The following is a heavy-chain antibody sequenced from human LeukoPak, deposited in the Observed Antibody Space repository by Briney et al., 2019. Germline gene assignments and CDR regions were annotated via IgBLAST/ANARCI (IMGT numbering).Heavy chain of an antibody. D-gene: IGHD3-22*01. CDR3: VSWAGKYYEPSDYFLVPANP. Sequence: PGGSLRLSCAASGFTFSKYWMSWIRQAPGKGLEWAAHISEDGSNKYYVESVKGRFTISRDNAKNSLYLQMNSLRVEDTAVYYCVSWAGKYYEPSDYFLVPANPWGQGTLVTVSS. CDR1: GFTFSKYW. V-gene: IGHV3-7*01. J-gene: IGHJ5*02. CDR2: ISEDGSNK.